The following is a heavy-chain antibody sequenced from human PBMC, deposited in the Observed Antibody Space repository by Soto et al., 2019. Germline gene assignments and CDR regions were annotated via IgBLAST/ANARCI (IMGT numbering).Heavy chain of an antibody. J-gene: IGHJ4*02. CDR2: ISNDGSNP. Sequence: GGSLRLSCAASGFTFSKYAMHWVRQARGTGLEWVAVISNDGSNPYYADSVKGRFTISRDNSKNTLYLQMSSLRAEDTAVYYCVKARTTVVTPLYYWGQGTLVTVSS. CDR3: VKARTTVVTPLYY. D-gene: IGHD4-17*01. CDR1: GFTFSKYA. V-gene: IGHV3-30*14.